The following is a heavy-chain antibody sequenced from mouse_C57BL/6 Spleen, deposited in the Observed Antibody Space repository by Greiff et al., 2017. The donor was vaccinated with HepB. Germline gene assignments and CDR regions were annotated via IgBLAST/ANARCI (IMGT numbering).Heavy chain of an antibody. V-gene: IGHV5-4*01. CDR1: GFTFSSYA. CDR3: ARVRDPYAMDY. D-gene: IGHD3-3*01. J-gene: IGHJ4*01. CDR2: ISDGGSYT. Sequence: EVQLVESGGGLVKPGGSLKLSCAASGFTFSSYAMSWVRQTPEKRLEWVATISDGGSYTYYPDNVKGRFTISRDNAKNNLYLQMSHLKSEDTAMYYCARVRDPYAMDYWGQGTSVTVSS.